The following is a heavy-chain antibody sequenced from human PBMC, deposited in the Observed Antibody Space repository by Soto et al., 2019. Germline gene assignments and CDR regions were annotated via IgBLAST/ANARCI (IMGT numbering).Heavy chain of an antibody. CDR1: GYTLNTYY. Sequence: ASVKVSCKASGYTLNTYYMHWVRQAPGQGPEWMGIINPRGGGTTYAQNFQDRVTMTSDTSSSTVYMELSSLRSEDTAVYYCARGGGLSPYYYNLDVWGQGTTVTVYS. D-gene: IGHD2-15*01. V-gene: IGHV1-46*02. CDR2: INPRGGGT. CDR3: ARGGGLSPYYYNLDV. J-gene: IGHJ6*02.